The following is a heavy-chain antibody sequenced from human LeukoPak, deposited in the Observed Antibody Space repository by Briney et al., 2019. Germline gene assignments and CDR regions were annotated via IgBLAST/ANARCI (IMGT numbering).Heavy chain of an antibody. V-gene: IGHV3-74*01. Sequence: GESLRLSCAASGVPFSNYLMHWVRHPPLKGLVWFSRINNDGGSTGYPPSVKGRFIISHDNDKKLPYMQITSLCADDTVLYCVARGGSRGSFIYWGQGTLVTVSS. CDR2: INNDGGST. CDR3: ARGGSRGSFIY. D-gene: IGHD3-16*01. CDR1: GVPFSNYL. J-gene: IGHJ4*02.